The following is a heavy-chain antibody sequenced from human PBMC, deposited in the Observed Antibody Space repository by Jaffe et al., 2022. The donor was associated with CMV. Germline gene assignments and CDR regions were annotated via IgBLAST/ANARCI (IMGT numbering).Heavy chain of an antibody. D-gene: IGHD6-6*01. J-gene: IGHJ4*02. Sequence: EVQLVESGGGLVKPGGSLRLSCAASGFTFSSYSMNWVRQAPGKGLEWVSSISSSSSYIYYADSVKGRFTISRDNAKNSLYLQMNSLRAEDTAVYYCAGGGLIAARLPYYWGQGTLVTVSS. V-gene: IGHV3-21*01. CDR1: GFTFSSYS. CDR3: AGGGLIAARLPYY. CDR2: ISSSSSYI.